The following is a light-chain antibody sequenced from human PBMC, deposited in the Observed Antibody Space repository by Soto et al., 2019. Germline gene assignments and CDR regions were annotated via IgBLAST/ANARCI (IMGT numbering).Light chain of an antibody. V-gene: IGKV4-1*01. Sequence: DIVMTQSPDSLAVSLGERATINCKSCQSVLYSSNNKNFLAWYQQKPGQPPKLLIHCASTRKSGVPDRFIGSGSGTDFTLTISSLQAEDVAVYYCQQYYSGLTFGGGTKV. J-gene: IGKJ4*01. CDR2: CAS. CDR1: QSVLYSSNNKNF. CDR3: QQYYSGLT.